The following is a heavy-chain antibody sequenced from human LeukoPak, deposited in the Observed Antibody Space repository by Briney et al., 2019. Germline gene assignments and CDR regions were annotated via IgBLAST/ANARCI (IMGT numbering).Heavy chain of an antibody. CDR2: MNPNSGNT. V-gene: IGHV1-8*01. J-gene: IGHJ3*02. Sequence: ASVKVSCKASGYTFTSYDINWVRQATGQGLEWMGWMNPNSGNTGYAQKFQGRVTMTRNTSISTAYMELSRLRSEDTAVYYCARGPTYYYDSSGYFRDDDAFDIWGQGTMVTVSS. CDR1: GYTFTSYD. CDR3: ARGPTYYYDSSGYFRDDDAFDI. D-gene: IGHD3-22*01.